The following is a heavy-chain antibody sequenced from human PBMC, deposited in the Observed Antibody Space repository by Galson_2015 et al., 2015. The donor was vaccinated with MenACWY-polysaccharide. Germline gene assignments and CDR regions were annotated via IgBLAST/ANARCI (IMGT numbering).Heavy chain of an antibody. J-gene: IGHJ4*02. CDR1: GFAFSRYG. CDR2: ISSAGDNK. V-gene: IGHV3-30*03. D-gene: IGHD2-21*02. Sequence: LRLSCAASGFAFSRYGLHWVRQAPGGGREWVALISSAGDNKSHADSMRGRFTISRDNARNTLYLQMNSLTPDDTAVYFCARDYITYCGGDCPFGYWGQGTLVIVSS. CDR3: ARDYITYCGGDCPFGY.